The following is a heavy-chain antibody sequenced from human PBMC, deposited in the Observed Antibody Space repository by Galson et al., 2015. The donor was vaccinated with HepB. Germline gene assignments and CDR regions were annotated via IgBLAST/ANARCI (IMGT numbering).Heavy chain of an antibody. Sequence: QSGAEVKKPGESLKISCKASGYSFTTYAIHWLRQAPGQSLEWMGWINVGNGNRKYSQKFQGRGTITRDTSASTAYMELTSLRSEDTALYYCAISSGTYSIMYYWGQGILVTVSS. CDR1: GYSFTTYA. CDR3: AISSGTYSIMYY. J-gene: IGHJ4*02. D-gene: IGHD3-10*01. V-gene: IGHV1-3*01. CDR2: INVGNGNR.